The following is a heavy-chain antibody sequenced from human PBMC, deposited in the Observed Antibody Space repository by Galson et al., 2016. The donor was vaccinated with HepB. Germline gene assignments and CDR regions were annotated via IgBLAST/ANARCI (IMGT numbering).Heavy chain of an antibody. CDR3: ARERYDLAHCSGDCNVPLQH. CDR1: GYIFTSFG. D-gene: IGHD2-21*02. V-gene: IGHV1-18*01. CDR2: ISPYNGKT. Sequence: SVKVSCKASGYIFTSFGVTWVRQAPGQGPGWMGWISPYNGKTNLAQKFQDRVTMTTDTSTNTAYMELRSLTSDDTAVYYCARERYDLAHCSGDCNVPLQHWGQGTLVTVSS. J-gene: IGHJ1*01.